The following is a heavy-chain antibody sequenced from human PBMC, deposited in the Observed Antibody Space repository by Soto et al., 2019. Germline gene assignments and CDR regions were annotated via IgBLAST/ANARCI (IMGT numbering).Heavy chain of an antibody. V-gene: IGHV3-48*01. CDR2: ISSGSNSI. J-gene: IGHJ1*01. CDR1: GFPFSTYG. Sequence: EVQLVESGGGLVQPGGSLRLSCAASGFPFSTYGMNWVRQAPGKGLEWVSYISSGSNSIYYADSLKGRFTSSRDNAKNSLFLQMNTLRFEDTAVYFCASGEYAVGYGTLVSWGQGALVT. D-gene: IGHD2-8*01. CDR3: ASGEYAVGYGTLVS.